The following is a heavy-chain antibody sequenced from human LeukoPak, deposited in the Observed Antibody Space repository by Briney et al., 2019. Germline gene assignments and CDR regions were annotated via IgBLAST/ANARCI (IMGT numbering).Heavy chain of an antibody. CDR1: GFTFSSYG. CDR2: ISYDGSNK. Sequence: GRSLRLSCAASGFTFSSYGMHWVRQAPGKGLEWVAVISYDGSNKYYADSVKGRFTISRDNAKNSLYLQMNSLRAEDTAVYYCARDPTSLRLAAAGTFDYWGQGTLVTVSS. CDR3: ARDPTSLRLAAAGTFDY. J-gene: IGHJ4*02. V-gene: IGHV3-30*03. D-gene: IGHD6-13*01.